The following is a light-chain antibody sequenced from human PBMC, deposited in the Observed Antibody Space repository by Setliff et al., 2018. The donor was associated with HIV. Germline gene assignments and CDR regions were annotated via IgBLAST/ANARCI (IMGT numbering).Light chain of an antibody. CDR1: SSDVGGYNY. CDR3: SSYTSSSTLV. Sequence: QSVLTQPASVSGSPGQSITISCTGTSSDVGGYNYVSGYQQHPNKAPKLMIYELSDRPSGVSNRFSGSKSGNTASLTISGLQAEDEADYYCSSYTSSSTLVFGNGTKGT. CDR2: ELS. J-gene: IGLJ1*01. V-gene: IGLV2-14*03.